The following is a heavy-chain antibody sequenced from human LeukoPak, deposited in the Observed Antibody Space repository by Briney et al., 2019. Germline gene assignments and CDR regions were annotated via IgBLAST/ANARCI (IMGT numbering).Heavy chain of an antibody. CDR2: INPNSGGT. V-gene: IGHV1-2*06. CDR3: ARLGRNGYDDAFDI. Sequence: ASVKVSCKASGYTFSNYYINWARQAPGQGLEWMGRINPNSGGTDYAQKFQGRVTMTRETSISAAYMELSRLRSDDTAVYYCARLGRNGYDDAFDIWGQGTRVTVSS. J-gene: IGHJ3*02. D-gene: IGHD5-24*01. CDR1: GYTFSNYY.